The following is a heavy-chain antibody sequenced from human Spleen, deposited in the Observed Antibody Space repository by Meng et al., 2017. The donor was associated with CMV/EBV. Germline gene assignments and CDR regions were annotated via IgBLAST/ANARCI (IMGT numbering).Heavy chain of an antibody. CDR3: ARAGGIVVVPAAILGNWFDP. CDR1: GGSITSSNW. J-gene: IGHJ5*02. V-gene: IGHV4-4*02. Sequence: GSLRLSCVVSGGSITSSNWWGWVRQPPGKGLESIGEIYHSGSTNYNPSLKSRVTISVDKSKNQFSLKLSSVTAADTAVYYCARAGGIVVVPAAILGNWFDPWGQGTLVTVSS. D-gene: IGHD2-2*02. CDR2: IYHSGST.